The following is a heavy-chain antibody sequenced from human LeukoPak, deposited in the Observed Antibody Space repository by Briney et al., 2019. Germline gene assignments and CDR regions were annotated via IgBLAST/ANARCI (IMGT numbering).Heavy chain of an antibody. CDR2: FHPSSGSA. V-gene: IGHV1-2*02. Sequence: ASVEVSCKAPAYTFVDRYVHWVRQAPGQGLEWMGWFHPSSGSAGYAQKFQGRVIMTRDTSISTAYMQLTRLRFDDTAVYYCAIKKIHGNPFDYWGQGTLVTVSS. CDR3: AIKKIHGNPFDY. J-gene: IGHJ4*02. CDR1: AYTFVDRY.